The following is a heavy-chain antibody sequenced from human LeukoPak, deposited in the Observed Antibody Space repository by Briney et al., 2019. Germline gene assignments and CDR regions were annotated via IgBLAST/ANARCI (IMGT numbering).Heavy chain of an antibody. D-gene: IGHD3-3*01. CDR2: IKQDGSEK. Sequence: GWSLRLSCAASGFTFSSYWMSWVRQAPGKGLEGVANIKQDGSEKYYVDSVKGRFTIYRDNDKNSLYLQMNSLRAEDTAVYYCARDTRRYYDFWSGYSYNWFDPWGQGTPVTVSS. CDR3: ARDTRRYYDFWSGYSYNWFDP. CDR1: GFTFSSYW. V-gene: IGHV3-7*01. J-gene: IGHJ5*02.